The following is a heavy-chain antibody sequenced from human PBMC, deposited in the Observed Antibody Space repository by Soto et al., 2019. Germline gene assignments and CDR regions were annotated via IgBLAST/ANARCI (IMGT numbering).Heavy chain of an antibody. J-gene: IGHJ4*02. D-gene: IGHD2-21*01. CDR1: ILTVRTYA. CDR3: VKEHGDSFSDY. Sequence: PGGSLRLGCPASILTVRTYAMSGVRQAPGKGLDWISAIINTGVRTYYADSVKGRFTISRDNSKNTVYLQMNSLRAEDTAVYYCVKEHGDSFSDYWGQGTLVTVSS. V-gene: IGHV3-23*01. CDR2: IINTGVRT.